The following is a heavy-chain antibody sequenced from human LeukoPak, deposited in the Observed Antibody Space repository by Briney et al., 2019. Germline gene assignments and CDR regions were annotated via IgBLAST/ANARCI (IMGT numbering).Heavy chain of an antibody. Sequence: SVKVSCKASGGTFSSYAISWVRQAPGQGLEWMGRIIPIFGTANYAQKFQGRVTITTDESTSTAYMELSSLRSEDTAVYYCASAAKPPYSSGWYTFDYSGQGTLAIVSP. CDR2: IIPIFGTA. D-gene: IGHD6-19*01. CDR3: ASAAKPPYSSGWYTFDY. V-gene: IGHV1-69*05. J-gene: IGHJ4*02. CDR1: GGTFSSYA.